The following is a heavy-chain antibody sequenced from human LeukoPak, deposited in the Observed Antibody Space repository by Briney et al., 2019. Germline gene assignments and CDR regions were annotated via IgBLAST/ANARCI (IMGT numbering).Heavy chain of an antibody. Sequence: GASVKDSCKATSRISWVRQAPGQGLEWMGWIGTYGGDTYYAQKFKGRITVTTDTSTSTVYMELRNLRSDDTAVYYCARDLWNFYDDSGYNRDFDSWGQGTLVTVSS. D-gene: IGHD3-22*01. CDR3: ARDLWNFYDDSGYNRDFDS. V-gene: IGHV1-18*01. CDR2: IGTYGGDT. J-gene: IGHJ5*01. CDR1: TSR.